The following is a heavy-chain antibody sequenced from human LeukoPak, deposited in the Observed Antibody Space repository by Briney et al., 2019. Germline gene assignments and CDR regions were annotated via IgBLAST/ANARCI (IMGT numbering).Heavy chain of an antibody. CDR1: GYSFTSDY. D-gene: IGHD5-12*01. CDR3: ARERDTGYDLGY. J-gene: IGHJ4*02. CDR2: INSSGGST. V-gene: IGHV1-46*04. Sequence: ASVKVSCKASGYSFTSDYMHWVRQAPGQGLEWMGIINSSGGSTIYAQKLEGRVTMTRDTSTSTVYMELSSLRSEDTAVYYCARERDTGYDLGYWGQGTLVTVSS.